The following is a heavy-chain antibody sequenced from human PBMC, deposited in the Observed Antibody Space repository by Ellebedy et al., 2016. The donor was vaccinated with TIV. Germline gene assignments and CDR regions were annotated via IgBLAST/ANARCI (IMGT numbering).Heavy chain of an antibody. D-gene: IGHD4-23*01. Sequence: GESLKISCAASGFSFDDYTMHWVRQAPGKGLEWVSLISWNGGNTFYAESVKGRFTISRDNSKDSLYLQMTSLRPEDTALYYCAKGFYSTVVTSLPASWGQGTLVTVSS. J-gene: IGHJ5*02. CDR1: GFSFDDYT. V-gene: IGHV3-43*01. CDR2: ISWNGGNT. CDR3: AKGFYSTVVTSLPAS.